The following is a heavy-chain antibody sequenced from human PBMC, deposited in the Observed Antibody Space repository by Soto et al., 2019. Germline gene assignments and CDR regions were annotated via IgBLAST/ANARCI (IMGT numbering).Heavy chain of an antibody. D-gene: IGHD5-18*01. CDR3: ARHATPTGYSYVEDYYYMDV. Sequence: PSETLSLTCTVSGGSISSYYWSWIRQPPGKGLEWIGYIYYSGSTNYSPSLKSRVTISVDTSKNQFSLKLSSVTAADTAVYYCARHATPTGYSYVEDYYYMDVWGKGTTVTVSS. CDR1: GGSISSYY. J-gene: IGHJ6*03. V-gene: IGHV4-59*08. CDR2: IYYSGST.